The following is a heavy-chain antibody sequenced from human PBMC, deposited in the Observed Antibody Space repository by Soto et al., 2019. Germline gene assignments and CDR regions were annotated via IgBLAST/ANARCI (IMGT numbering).Heavy chain of an antibody. CDR2: ISWDGGST. Sequence: PGGSLRLSCAASGFTFDDYTMHWVRQAPGKGLEWVSLISWDGGSTYYADSVKGRFTISRDNSKNSLYLQMNSLRTEDTALYYCAKDPHLKSPTPRLLYQPTEAPSFDYWGQGTLVTVSS. D-gene: IGHD2-2*01. V-gene: IGHV3-43*01. CDR1: GFTFDDYT. CDR3: AKDPHLKSPTPRLLYQPTEAPSFDY. J-gene: IGHJ4*02.